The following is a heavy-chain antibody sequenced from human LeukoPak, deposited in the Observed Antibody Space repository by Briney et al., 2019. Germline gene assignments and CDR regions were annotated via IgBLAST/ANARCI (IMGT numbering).Heavy chain of an antibody. Sequence: ASVKVSCKASGYTFTGYYMHWVRQAPGQGLEWMGWINPNSGGTNYAQKFQGRVTMTRNTSISTAYMELRSLRSDDTAVYYCARDPYYYDSSGYQTQENYFDYWGQGTLVTVSS. CDR3: ARDPYYYDSSGYQTQENYFDY. J-gene: IGHJ4*02. V-gene: IGHV1-2*02. CDR1: GYTFTGYY. D-gene: IGHD3-22*01. CDR2: INPNSGGT.